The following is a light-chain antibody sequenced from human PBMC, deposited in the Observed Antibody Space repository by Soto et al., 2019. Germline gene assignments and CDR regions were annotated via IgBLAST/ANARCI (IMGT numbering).Light chain of an antibody. Sequence: EIVMTQSPATLSVSPGERATLSCRASQSVITNLAWYQQKSGQAPRLLIYAASTSATEIPARLSGSGSGTEFTLTISNLQSEDFVVYYCQQYFTSPWTFGQGTKVEI. CDR1: QSVITN. CDR2: AAS. CDR3: QQYFTSPWT. V-gene: IGKV3-15*01. J-gene: IGKJ1*01.